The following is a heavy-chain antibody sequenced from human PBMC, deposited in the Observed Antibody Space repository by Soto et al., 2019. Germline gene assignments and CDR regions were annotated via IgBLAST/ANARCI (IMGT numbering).Heavy chain of an antibody. CDR1: GGTFSSYA. D-gene: IGHD3-22*01. J-gene: IGHJ6*02. CDR2: IIPIFGTA. Sequence: QVQLVQSGAEVKKPGSSVKVSCKASGGTFSSYAISWVRQAPGQGLEWMGGIIPIFGTANYAQKFQGRVTIAADESTRTAYMELSSLRSEDTAVYYWARDEEDSSGPSGTWYGMDVWGQGTTVTVSS. V-gene: IGHV1-69*12. CDR3: ARDEEDSSGPSGTWYGMDV.